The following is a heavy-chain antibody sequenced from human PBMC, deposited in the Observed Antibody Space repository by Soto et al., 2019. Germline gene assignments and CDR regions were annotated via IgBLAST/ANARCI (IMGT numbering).Heavy chain of an antibody. J-gene: IGHJ6*02. CDR1: GGTFSSYA. CDR3: ARVRGEDYYYGMDV. D-gene: IGHD3-10*01. CDR2: IIPIFGTA. V-gene: IGHV1-69*06. Sequence: GASVKVSCKASGGTFSSYAISWVRQAPGQGLEWMGGIIPIFGTANYAQKFQGRVTITADKSMSTAYMELSSLRSEDTAVYYCARVRGEDYYYGMDVWGQGTTVTVSS.